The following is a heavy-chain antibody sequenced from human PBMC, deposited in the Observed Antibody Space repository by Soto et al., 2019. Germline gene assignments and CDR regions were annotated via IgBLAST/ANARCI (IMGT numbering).Heavy chain of an antibody. J-gene: IGHJ3*02. CDR3: AKDRNNYYNTGGAFAI. V-gene: IGHV3-9*01. CDR1: GFTFDDNA. Sequence: EVQLVASGGGLVQPGRSLRLSCAASGFTFDDNAMHWVRQAPGKGLEWVSGISWNSGSIGYADSVKVRCTISRDNAKNSLYLQLNSLRAEDTALYYCAKDRNNYYNTGGAFAIWGQGTMVTVSS. D-gene: IGHD1-26*01. CDR2: ISWNSGSI.